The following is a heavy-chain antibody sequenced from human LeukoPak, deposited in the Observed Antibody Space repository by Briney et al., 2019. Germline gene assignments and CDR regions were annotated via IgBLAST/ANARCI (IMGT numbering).Heavy chain of an antibody. CDR3: ARGRYSGYDPNWFDP. Sequence: SVKVSCKASGGTFSSYAISWVRQAPGQGLEWMGGIIPIFGTANYAQKFQGRATITTDESTSTAYMELSSLRSEDTAVYYCARGRYSGYDPNWFDPWGQGTLVTVSS. D-gene: IGHD5-12*01. CDR1: GGTFSSYA. CDR2: IIPIFGTA. V-gene: IGHV1-69*05. J-gene: IGHJ5*02.